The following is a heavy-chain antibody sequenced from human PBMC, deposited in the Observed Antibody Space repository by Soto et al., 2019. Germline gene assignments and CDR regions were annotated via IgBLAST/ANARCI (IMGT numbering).Heavy chain of an antibody. V-gene: IGHV1-46*01. D-gene: IGHD3-22*01. J-gene: IGHJ4*02. Sequence: ASVKVSCKASGYTFPSYYMHWVRQAPGQGLEWMGIINPSGGSTSYAQKFQGRVTMTRDTSTSTVYMELSSLRSEDTAVYYCAREMVGAGYYYDSSGYGYWGQGTLVTVSS. CDR3: AREMVGAGYYYDSSGYGY. CDR2: INPSGGST. CDR1: GYTFPSYY.